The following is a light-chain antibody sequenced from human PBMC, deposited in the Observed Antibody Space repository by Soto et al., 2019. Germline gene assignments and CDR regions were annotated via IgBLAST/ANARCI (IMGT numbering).Light chain of an antibody. V-gene: IGLV2-11*01. CDR3: CSYGGTHTYV. CDR1: SSDVGGYNF. Sequence: QSALTQPRSVSGSPGQSVTISCTGTSSDVGGYNFVSWYQQHPGKVPKVMIYDVTMRPSGVSDRFSGSKSGNTASLTIPGLQAEDEADYYCCSYGGTHTYVFGTGTKLTVL. CDR2: DVT. J-gene: IGLJ1*01.